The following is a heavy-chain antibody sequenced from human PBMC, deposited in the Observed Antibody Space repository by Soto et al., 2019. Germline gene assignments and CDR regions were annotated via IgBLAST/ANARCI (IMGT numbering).Heavy chain of an antibody. D-gene: IGHD3-22*01. CDR2: IYYSGST. CDR1: GGSISSYY. V-gene: IGHV4-59*01. J-gene: IGHJ4*02. Sequence: SETLSLTCTVSGGSISSYYWSWIRQPPGKGLEWIGYIYYSGSTNYNPSLKSRVTISVDTSKNQFSLKLSSVTAADTAVYYCARAYYDSSGYYLSYDWGQGTLVTVSS. CDR3: ARAYYDSSGYYLSYD.